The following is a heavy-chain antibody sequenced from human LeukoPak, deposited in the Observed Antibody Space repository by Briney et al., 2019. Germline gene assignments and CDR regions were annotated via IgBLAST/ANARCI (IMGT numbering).Heavy chain of an antibody. V-gene: IGHV3-9*01. CDR1: GFTFDDYA. CDR2: ISWSRGNI. D-gene: IGHD5-12*01. CDR3: ARDAWRRAFNYGMDV. J-gene: IGHJ6*02. Sequence: GGSLRLSCAASGFTFDDYAMHWVLQAPGKGLEWVAGISWSRGNIGYADSVKGRFTISRDNAENSLHLEMNSLRQEDTAVYFCARDAWRRAFNYGMDVWGQGTTVAVSS.